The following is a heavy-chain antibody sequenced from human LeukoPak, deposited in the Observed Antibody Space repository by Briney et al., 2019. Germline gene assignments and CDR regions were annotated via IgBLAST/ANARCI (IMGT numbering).Heavy chain of an antibody. CDR1: GYTFTGSY. CDR2: INPNSGGT. D-gene: IGHD2-2*01. J-gene: IGHJ6*02. V-gene: IGHV1-2*02. Sequence: GASVKVSCKASGYTFTGSYMHWVRQAPGQGLEWMGWINPNSGGTNYAQKFQGRVTMTRDTSISTAYMELSRLRSDDTAVYYCARDGGPDIVVVSAQLTYGMDVWGQGTTVTVSS. CDR3: ARDGGPDIVVVSAQLTYGMDV.